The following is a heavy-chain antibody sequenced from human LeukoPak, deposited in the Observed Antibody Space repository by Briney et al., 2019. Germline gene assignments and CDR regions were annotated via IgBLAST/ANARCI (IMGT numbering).Heavy chain of an antibody. Sequence: ASVKLSRKASAYTFTSCSNSWNRHPPAQGHERMGWISAYNVNTNYAQKLQGRVTMTTDTSTSTAYMELRSLRSDDTAVYYCARGSYNYPQGDYWGQGTLVTVSS. CDR1: AYTFTSCS. CDR2: ISAYNVNT. J-gene: IGHJ4*02. CDR3: ARGSYNYPQGDY. V-gene: IGHV1-18*01. D-gene: IGHD5-24*01.